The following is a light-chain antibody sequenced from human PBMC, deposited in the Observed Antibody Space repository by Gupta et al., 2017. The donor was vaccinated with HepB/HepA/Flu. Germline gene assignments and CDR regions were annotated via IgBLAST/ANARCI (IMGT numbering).Light chain of an antibody. Sequence: DIQMTQSPSSLSASVGDRVTITCQVSQDISNWLNWYQQKPGKAPRLLIYDASTVETGVPSRFSGSESGTDFTLTINSLQPEDVATYYCQHAYNHPNTFGQGTLLEIK. J-gene: IGKJ5*01. CDR3: QHAYNHPNT. CDR2: DAS. V-gene: IGKV1-33*01. CDR1: QDISNW.